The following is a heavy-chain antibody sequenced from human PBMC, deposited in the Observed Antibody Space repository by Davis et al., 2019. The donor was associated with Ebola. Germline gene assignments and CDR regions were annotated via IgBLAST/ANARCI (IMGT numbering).Heavy chain of an antibody. D-gene: IGHD1-1*01. CDR1: GFTFSSYA. J-gene: IGHJ6*02. Sequence: GESLKISCAASGFTFSSYAMHWVRQAPGKGLEWVAVISYDGSNKYYADSVKGRFTISRDNSKNTLYLQMNSLRAEDTAVYYCARAKNWNPYGYYYYGMDVWGQGTTVTVSS. CDR2: ISYDGSNK. CDR3: ARAKNWNPYGYYYYGMDV. V-gene: IGHV3-30-3*01.